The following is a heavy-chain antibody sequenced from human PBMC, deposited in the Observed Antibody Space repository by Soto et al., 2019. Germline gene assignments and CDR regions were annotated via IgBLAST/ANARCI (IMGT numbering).Heavy chain of an antibody. Sequence: SLRLSCASSRFTFSDYYMSSILQNPLKGLEWVSYISSSGSTIYHADSVKGRFTISRDNAKNSLYLQMNSLRAEDTAVYYCARGQYYYDSSGYPGYWGQGTLVTVSS. D-gene: IGHD3-22*01. V-gene: IGHV3-11*01. CDR1: RFTFSDYY. J-gene: IGHJ4*02. CDR3: ARGQYYYDSSGYPGY. CDR2: ISSSGSTI.